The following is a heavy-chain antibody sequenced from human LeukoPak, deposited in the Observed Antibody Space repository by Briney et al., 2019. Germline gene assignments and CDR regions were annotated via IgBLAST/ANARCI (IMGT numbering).Heavy chain of an antibody. CDR2: IYYSGST. V-gene: IGHV4-61*05. D-gene: IGHD6-19*01. J-gene: IGHJ5*02. CDR3: ARLVWDSSGDTTQNWFDP. CDR1: GGSISSSSYY. Sequence: SETLSLTCTVSGGSISSSSYYWGWIRQPPGKGLEWIGYIYYSGSTNYNPSLKSRVTISVDTSKNQFSLKLSSVTAADTAVYYCARLVWDSSGDTTQNWFDPWGQGTLVTVSS.